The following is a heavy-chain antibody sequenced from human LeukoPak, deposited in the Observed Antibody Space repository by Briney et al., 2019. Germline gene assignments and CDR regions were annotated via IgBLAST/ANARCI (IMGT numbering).Heavy chain of an antibody. J-gene: IGHJ3*02. D-gene: IGHD3-22*01. CDR2: IRSKANSYAT. V-gene: IGHV3-73*01. CDR1: GFTFSGSA. CDR3: TSRPTPFYYYDSGASDAFES. Sequence: PGGSLKLSCAASGFTFSGSAIHWVRQASGIGLEWLGRIRSKANSYATAYAASVNGRFTISRDDSQNTAYLQMNSLKTEDTAVYYCTSRPTPFYYYDSGASDAFESWGQGTMVTVSS.